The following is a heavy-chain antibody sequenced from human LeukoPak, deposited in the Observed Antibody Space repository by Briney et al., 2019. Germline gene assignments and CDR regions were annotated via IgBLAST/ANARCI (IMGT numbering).Heavy chain of an antibody. D-gene: IGHD2-2*01. CDR1: GDSFSGFY. CDR2: INHSGST. J-gene: IGHJ4*02. Sequence: SETLSLTCAVYGDSFSGFYWSWIRQPPGRGLEWIGGINHSGSTNYNPSLKSRVTISADTSKNQFSLRLRSVTAADTAVYYCARGPLGYCSSSSCHGPDYWGQGTLVTVSS. CDR3: ARGPLGYCSSSSCHGPDY. V-gene: IGHV4-34*01.